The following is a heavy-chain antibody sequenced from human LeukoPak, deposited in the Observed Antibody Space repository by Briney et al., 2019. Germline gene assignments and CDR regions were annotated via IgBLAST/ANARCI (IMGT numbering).Heavy chain of an antibody. J-gene: IGHJ6*03. CDR3: ARHEDTDPYYYYYMDV. V-gene: IGHV3-30*03. CDR2: ISYDGSNK. Sequence: PGRSLRLSCAASGFTFSSYGMHWVRQAPGKGLEWVAVISYDGSNKYYADSVKGRFTISRDNAKNSLYLQMNSLRDEDTAVYYCARHEDTDPYYYYYMDVWGKGTTVTVSS. CDR1: GFTFSSYG.